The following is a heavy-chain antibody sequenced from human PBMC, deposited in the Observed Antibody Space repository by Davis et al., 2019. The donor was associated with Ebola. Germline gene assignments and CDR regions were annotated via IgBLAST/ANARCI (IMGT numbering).Heavy chain of an antibody. D-gene: IGHD6-13*01. J-gene: IGHJ3*02. Sequence: GESLKISCAASGFTFSNAWMSWVRQAPGKGLEWVGRIKSKTDGGTTDYAAPVKGRFTISRDDSKNTLYLQMNSLKTEDTAVYYCTTEPSSSWYEPLSYDAFDIWGQGTMVTVSS. CDR3: TTEPSSSWYEPLSYDAFDI. V-gene: IGHV3-15*01. CDR2: IKSKTDGGTT. CDR1: GFTFSNAW.